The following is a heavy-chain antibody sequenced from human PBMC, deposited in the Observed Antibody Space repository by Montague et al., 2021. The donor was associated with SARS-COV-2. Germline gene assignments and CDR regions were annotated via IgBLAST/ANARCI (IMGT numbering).Heavy chain of an antibody. CDR1: GDSISYFY. J-gene: IGHJ4*02. V-gene: IGHV4-59*08. CDR3: ARRRQYTNAESCFDS. D-gene: IGHD2-2*02. CDR2: IYSRGST. Sequence: SETLSLTCSVSGDSISYFYWSWIRQPPGKGLEWIGNIYSRGSTKYNHSLESRVTISADTSTNHFSLNLRSVTAADTAVYFCARRRQYTNAESCFDSWGQGTLVTVSS.